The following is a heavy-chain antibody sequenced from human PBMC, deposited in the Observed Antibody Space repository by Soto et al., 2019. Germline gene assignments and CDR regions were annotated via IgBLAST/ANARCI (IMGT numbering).Heavy chain of an antibody. J-gene: IGHJ4*02. CDR3: ARPNGISMVRGGIVSYLDY. CDR2: INQDGSEK. V-gene: IGHV3-7*01. CDR1: GFTFTNFW. Sequence: EVQLVESGGALVQPGGSLRLSCAASGFTFTNFWMSWVRQAPGKGLEWVANINQDGSEKYYVDSVKGRFTISRDNAKNSLFLQMNSLRAEDTAVYYCARPNGISMVRGGIVSYLDYWGQGALVTVSS. D-gene: IGHD3-10*01.